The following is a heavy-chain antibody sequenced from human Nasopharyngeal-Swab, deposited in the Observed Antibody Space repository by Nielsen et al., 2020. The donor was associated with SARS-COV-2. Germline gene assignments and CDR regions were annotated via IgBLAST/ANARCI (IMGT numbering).Heavy chain of an antibody. V-gene: IGHV3-13*04. CDR1: GCTFSSYD. D-gene: IGHD3-22*01. Sequence: GESMKISCAASGCTFSSYDMHWVRQATGKGLEWVSAIGTAGNTYYPGSVKGRFTISRENAKNSLYLQMNSLRAGDTAVYYCARGDDSRGGADYWGQGTLVTVSS. J-gene: IGHJ4*02. CDR2: IGTAGNT. CDR3: ARGDDSRGGADY.